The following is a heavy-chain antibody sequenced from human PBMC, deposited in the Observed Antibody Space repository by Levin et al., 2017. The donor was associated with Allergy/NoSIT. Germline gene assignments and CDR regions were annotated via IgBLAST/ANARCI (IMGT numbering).Heavy chain of an antibody. Sequence: ASVKVSCKASGYTFTGYYMHWVRQAPGQGLEWMGWINPKTGGTNYAQKFLGRVTMTRDTSISTAYMELNRLTSDDTAVYYCSRGLSEYSTAWFDPWGQGTLVTVSS. J-gene: IGHJ5*02. CDR1: GYTFTGYY. CDR2: INPKTGGT. D-gene: IGHD6-6*01. CDR3: SRGLSEYSTAWFDP. V-gene: IGHV1-2*02.